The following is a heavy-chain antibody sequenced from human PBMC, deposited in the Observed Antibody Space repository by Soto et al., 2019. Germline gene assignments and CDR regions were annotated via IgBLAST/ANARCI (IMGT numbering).Heavy chain of an antibody. Sequence: ASVKVSCKASGGTFSSYAISWVRQAPGQGLEWMGGIIPIFGTANYAQKFQGRVTITADESTSTAYMELSSLRSEDTAVYYCVLQLWPQGQVDYWGQGTLVTVSS. D-gene: IGHD5-18*01. CDR1: GGTFSSYA. CDR2: IIPIFGTA. V-gene: IGHV1-69*13. J-gene: IGHJ4*02. CDR3: VLQLWPQGQVDY.